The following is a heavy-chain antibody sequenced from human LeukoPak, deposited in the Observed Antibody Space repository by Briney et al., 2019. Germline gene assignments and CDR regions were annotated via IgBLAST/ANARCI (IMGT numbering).Heavy chain of an antibody. CDR2: IYHSGST. V-gene: IGHV4-30-2*01. D-gene: IGHD6-6*01. J-gene: IGHJ3*02. Sequence: TSETLSLTCTVSGGSISSGGYYWSWIRQPPGKGLEWIGYIYHSGSTYYNPSLKSRVTISVDRSKNQFSLKLSSVTAADTAVYYCARSSVDAFDIWGQGTMVTVSS. CDR3: ARSSVDAFDI. CDR1: GGSISSGGYY.